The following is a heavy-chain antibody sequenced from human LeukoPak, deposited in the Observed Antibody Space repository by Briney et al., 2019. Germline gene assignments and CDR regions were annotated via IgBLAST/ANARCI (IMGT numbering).Heavy chain of an antibody. Sequence: SETLSLTCTVSGGSIGSYYWSWIRQPAGKGLEWIGRIYTSGSTNYNPSLKSRVTMSVDTSKNQFSLKLGSVTAADTAVYYCARATMVRGVISLDYWGQGTLVTVSS. CDR1: GGSIGSYY. D-gene: IGHD3-10*01. CDR3: ARATMVRGVISLDY. CDR2: IYTSGST. J-gene: IGHJ4*02. V-gene: IGHV4-4*07.